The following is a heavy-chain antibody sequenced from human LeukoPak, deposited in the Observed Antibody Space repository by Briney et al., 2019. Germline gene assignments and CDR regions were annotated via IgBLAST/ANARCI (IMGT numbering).Heavy chain of an antibody. CDR1: GFTVSSNY. Sequence: PGGSLRLSCAVSGFTVSSNYMSWVRQAPGKGLEWVSIIYSGGSTYYADSVKGRFTISRDNSKNTLYLQMNSLRAEDTAVYYCAKDAVGATAYYFDYWGQGTLVTVSS. J-gene: IGHJ4*02. V-gene: IGHV3-66*01. CDR2: IYSGGST. D-gene: IGHD1-26*01. CDR3: AKDAVGATAYYFDY.